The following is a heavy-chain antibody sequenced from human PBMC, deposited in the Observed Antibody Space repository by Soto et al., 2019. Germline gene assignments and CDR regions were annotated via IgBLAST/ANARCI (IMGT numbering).Heavy chain of an antibody. Sequence: QVQLVESGGGVVQPGRSLRLSCAASGFTFSSYGMHWVRQAPGKGLEWVAVISYDGSNKYYADSVKGRFTISRDNSKNTLYLQMNSLRAEDTAVYYCAKDYEVRGVIILRYYFDYWGQGTLVTVSS. J-gene: IGHJ4*02. D-gene: IGHD3-10*01. V-gene: IGHV3-30*18. CDR3: AKDYEVRGVIILRYYFDY. CDR2: ISYDGSNK. CDR1: GFTFSSYG.